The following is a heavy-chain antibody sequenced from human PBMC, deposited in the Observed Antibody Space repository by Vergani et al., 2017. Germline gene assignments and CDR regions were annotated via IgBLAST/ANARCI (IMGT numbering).Heavy chain of an antibody. D-gene: IGHD2-21*02. CDR2: ISYDGSNK. CDR3: ARGYNSDWVWSWFDP. Sequence: VQLLESGGGLVQPGGSLRLSCAASGFMFSSYVMSRVRQAPGKGLDWVAIISYDGSNKYYADSVRGRFTISRDNSRNTLYLEMNSLRAEDTAIYYCARGYNSDWVWSWFDPWGQGTLVTVSS. V-gene: IGHV3-30-3*01. CDR1: GFMFSSYV. J-gene: IGHJ5*02.